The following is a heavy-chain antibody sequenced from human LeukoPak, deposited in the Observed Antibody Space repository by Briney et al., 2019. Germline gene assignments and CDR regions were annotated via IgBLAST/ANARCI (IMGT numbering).Heavy chain of an antibody. Sequence: SETLSLTCSVSGVSISSYYWSWIRQPPGKGLEWIGYIFYSGSTNYNPSLKSRVTISADTSKNQFSLKLSSVTAADTAVYYCARGGYVYGSRGNWFDPWGQGTLVTVSS. CDR1: GVSISSYY. J-gene: IGHJ5*02. D-gene: IGHD5-18*01. CDR3: ARGGYVYGSRGNWFDP. CDR2: IFYSGST. V-gene: IGHV4-59*01.